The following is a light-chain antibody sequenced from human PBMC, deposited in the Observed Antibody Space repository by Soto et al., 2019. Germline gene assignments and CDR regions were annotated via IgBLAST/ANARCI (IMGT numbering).Light chain of an antibody. CDR3: QQYNRYSRT. Sequence: DIPMTQSPSIVSASIGDRVTITCRASQNINRWLAWYQQKPGKAPKLLIYDASVLESGAPSRFSGSGSGTEFTLTISSLQPDDFASYYCQQYNRYSRTFGPGTNVEIK. V-gene: IGKV1-5*01. J-gene: IGKJ1*01. CDR2: DAS. CDR1: QNINRW.